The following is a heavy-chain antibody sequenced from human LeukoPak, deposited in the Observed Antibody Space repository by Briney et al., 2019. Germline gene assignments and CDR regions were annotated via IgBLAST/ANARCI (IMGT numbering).Heavy chain of an antibody. J-gene: IGHJ6*03. CDR2: INWNGGST. V-gene: IGHV3-20*04. Sequence: SAGTLRLSCAASGFTFDDYGMSWVRQAPGKGLEWVSGINWNGGSTGYADSVKGRFTISRDNAKNSLYLQMNSLRAEDTALYYCARVYYDILTGPSSTGVYYYMDVWGKGTTVTVSS. CDR3: ARVYYDILTGPSSTGVYYYMDV. CDR1: GFTFDDYG. D-gene: IGHD3-9*01.